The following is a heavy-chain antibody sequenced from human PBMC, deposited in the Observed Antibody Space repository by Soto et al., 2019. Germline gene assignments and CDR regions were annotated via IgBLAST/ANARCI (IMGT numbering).Heavy chain of an antibody. D-gene: IGHD3-10*01. CDR3: ARQDYYGSGSWGY. V-gene: IGHV4-39*01. Sequence: QLQLQESGPGLVKPSETLSLTCTVSGGSISSSSYYWGWIRQPPGKGLEWIGSIYYSGSTYYNPSLKSRVTISVDTSKNQFSLKLSSVTAADTAVYYCARQDYYGSGSWGYWGQGTLVTVSS. CDR1: GGSISSSSYY. J-gene: IGHJ4*02. CDR2: IYYSGST.